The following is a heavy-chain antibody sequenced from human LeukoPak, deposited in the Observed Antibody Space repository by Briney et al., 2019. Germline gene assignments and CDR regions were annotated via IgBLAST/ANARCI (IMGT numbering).Heavy chain of an antibody. CDR2: IYYSGST. J-gene: IGHJ4*02. Sequence: SETLSLTCTVSGGSISSGDYYWSWIRQPPGKGLEWIGYIYYSGSTYYNPSLKSRVTISVDTSKNQFSLKLSPVTAADTAVYYCARGSGDYGDDYWGQGTLVTVSS. V-gene: IGHV4-30-4*01. D-gene: IGHD4-17*01. CDR1: GGSISSGDYY. CDR3: ARGSGDYGDDY.